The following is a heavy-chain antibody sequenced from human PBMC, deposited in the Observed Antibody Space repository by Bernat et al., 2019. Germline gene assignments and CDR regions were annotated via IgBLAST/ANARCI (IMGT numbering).Heavy chain of an antibody. Sequence: QVTLKESGPVLVKPTETLTLTCTVSGFSLSNARMGVSWIRQPPGKALEWLAHIFSNDEKSYSTSLKSRLTISKDTSKSQVVLTMTNMDPVDTATYYCARSLEYGSGSYFSFGDKKKPLRKRGYYFDYWGQGTLVTVSS. J-gene: IGHJ4*02. D-gene: IGHD3-10*01. CDR1: GFSLSNARMG. CDR2: IFSNDEK. V-gene: IGHV2-26*01. CDR3: ARSLEYGSGSYFSFGDKKKPLRKRGYYFDY.